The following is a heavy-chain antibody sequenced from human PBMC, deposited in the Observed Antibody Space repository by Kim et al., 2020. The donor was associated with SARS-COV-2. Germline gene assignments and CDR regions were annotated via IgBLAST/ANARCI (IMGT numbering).Heavy chain of an antibody. J-gene: IGHJ4*02. D-gene: IGHD3-22*01. CDR3: ARDANDSSGYYFDY. Sequence: NPSRKTRVTISVDTSKNQFSLKLRSVTAADTAVYYCARDANDSSGYYFDYWGQGTLVTVSS. V-gene: IGHV4-31*02.